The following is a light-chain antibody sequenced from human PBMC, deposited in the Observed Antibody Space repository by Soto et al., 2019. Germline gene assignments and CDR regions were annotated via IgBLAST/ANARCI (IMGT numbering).Light chain of an antibody. CDR3: QQYNSWT. CDR1: QTISSC. V-gene: IGKV1-5*03. Sequence: DFKMTQSPSTLSGSVGARVTIPCRAGQTISSCLPWSQQKPGKAHKLLIHKASMLKSGVPSRFSGSGSGTEFTLTISSLQPDDFATYYCQQYNSWTLGQGTKVDIK. CDR2: KAS. J-gene: IGKJ1*01.